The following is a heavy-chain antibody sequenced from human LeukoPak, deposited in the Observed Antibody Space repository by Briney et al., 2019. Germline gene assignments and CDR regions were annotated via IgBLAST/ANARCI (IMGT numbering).Heavy chain of an antibody. CDR1: GFTFSSYG. CDR2: ISYDGSNK. Sequence: GRSLRLSCAASGFTFSSYGMHWVRQAPGKGLEWVAVISYDGSNKYYADSVKGRFTISRDNSKNTLYLQMNSLRAEDTAVYYCAKGTGGYSSGCFDYWGQGTLVTVSS. V-gene: IGHV3-30*18. J-gene: IGHJ4*02. D-gene: IGHD6-19*01. CDR3: AKGTGGYSSGCFDY.